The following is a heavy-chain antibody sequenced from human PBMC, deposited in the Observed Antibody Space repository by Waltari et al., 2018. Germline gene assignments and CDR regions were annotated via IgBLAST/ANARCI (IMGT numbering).Heavy chain of an antibody. Sequence: EVQLVESGGGLLKPGGSLRLSCVASGFTFSSYEIHWVRQAPGKGLEWVSLISESGGTTYYADSVKGRFIISRDNAKNSLFLQMNSLRAEDTAVYYCMVRSYYWADIDYWGQGVLVTVSS. CDR3: MVRSYYWADIDY. V-gene: IGHV3-48*03. CDR2: ISESGGTT. CDR1: GFTFSSYE. D-gene: IGHD3-22*01. J-gene: IGHJ4*02.